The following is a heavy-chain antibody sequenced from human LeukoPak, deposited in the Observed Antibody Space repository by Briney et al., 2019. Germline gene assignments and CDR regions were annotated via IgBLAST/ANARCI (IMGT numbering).Heavy chain of an antibody. CDR1: GYTLSDFS. J-gene: IGHJ4*02. V-gene: IGHV1-24*01. CDR3: ATLDFYYDSSGRPLPPD. Sequence: ASVKVSCKVSGYTLSDFSMHWVRQAPGKGLEWLGGFDREDDEPIYAQKFQGRVRMTGDTPTDTAYMELSALRSEDTAVYYCATLDFYYDSSGRPLPPDWGQGTLVTVSS. D-gene: IGHD3-22*01. CDR2: FDREDDEP.